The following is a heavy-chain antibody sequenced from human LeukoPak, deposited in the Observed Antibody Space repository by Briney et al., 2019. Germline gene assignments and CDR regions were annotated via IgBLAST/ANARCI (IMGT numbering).Heavy chain of an antibody. Sequence: QPGGSLRLSCAASGFSFSNYWMHWVRQAPGKGLVWVSRINSDGINTSYADSVKGRFTISRDNAKNTLNLQMNSLRAEDTAVYYCARSGQTNWFDPWGQGTLVTVSS. V-gene: IGHV3-74*01. J-gene: IGHJ5*02. CDR2: INSDGINT. CDR1: GFSFSNYW. CDR3: ARSGQTNWFDP.